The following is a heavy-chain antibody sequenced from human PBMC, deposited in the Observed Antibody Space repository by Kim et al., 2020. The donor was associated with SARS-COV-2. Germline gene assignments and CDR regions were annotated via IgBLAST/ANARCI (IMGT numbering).Heavy chain of an antibody. J-gene: IGHJ6*02. Sequence: ASVKVSCKASGYTFTSYGISWVRQAPGQGLEWMGWISAYNGNTNYAQKLQGRVTMTTDTSTSTAYMELRSLRSDDTAVYYCARDGITMIVTHTMGYYYYGMDVWGQGTTVTVSS. D-gene: IGHD3-22*01. CDR3: ARDGITMIVTHTMGYYYYGMDV. CDR1: GYTFTSYG. CDR2: ISAYNGNT. V-gene: IGHV1-18*01.